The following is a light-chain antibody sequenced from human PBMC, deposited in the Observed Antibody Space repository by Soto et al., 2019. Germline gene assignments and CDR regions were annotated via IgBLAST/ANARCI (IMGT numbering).Light chain of an antibody. CDR1: QSFSSW. CDR3: QQYNSFPWT. V-gene: IGKV1-5*03. CDR2: KAS. J-gene: IGKJ1*01. Sequence: DIQMTQSPSTLSASVGDTVTISCRASQSFSSWLAWYQQKPGKAPKLLIYKASSLQSGVPSRFSGSGSGTEFTLTISSLQADDFATYYCQQYNSFPWTLGQGTKVDIK.